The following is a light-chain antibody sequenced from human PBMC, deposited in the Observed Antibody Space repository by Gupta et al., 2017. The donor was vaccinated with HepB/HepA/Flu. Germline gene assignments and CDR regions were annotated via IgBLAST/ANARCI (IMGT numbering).Light chain of an antibody. Sequence: QAGLTQPPSVSKGLRQTATLTCTGNSHNVGNQGAAWLQQHQGHPPKLLSYKNNNRPSGISERFSASRSGNTASLTITGLQPEDEADYYCSAWDSSLSAQVFGGGTKLTVL. CDR1: SHNVGNQG. CDR2: KNN. J-gene: IGLJ2*01. CDR3: SAWDSSLSAQV. V-gene: IGLV10-54*04.